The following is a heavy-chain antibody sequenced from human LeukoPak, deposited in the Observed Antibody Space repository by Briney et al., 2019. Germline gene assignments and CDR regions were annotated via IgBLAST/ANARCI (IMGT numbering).Heavy chain of an antibody. Sequence: GGSLRLSCAASGFTFSSYWMHWVRQAPGKGLLWVSCINTDGSVMRYADSVRGRFTISRDNSKNTLYLQMNSLRAEDTALYYRAKGSYYDSSGTYYFDYWGQGTLVTVSS. J-gene: IGHJ4*02. CDR3: AKGSYYDSSGTYYFDY. D-gene: IGHD3-22*01. CDR2: INTDGSVM. V-gene: IGHV3-74*01. CDR1: GFTFSSYW.